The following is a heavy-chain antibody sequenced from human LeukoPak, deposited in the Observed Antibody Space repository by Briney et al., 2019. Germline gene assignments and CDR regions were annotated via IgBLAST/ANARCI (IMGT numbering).Heavy chain of an antibody. CDR3: ARAPRFGELYDYYMDV. D-gene: IGHD3-10*02. CDR2: INHSGCT. CDR1: GGSFSGYY. Sequence: SETLSLTCAVYGGSFSGYYWSWIRQPPGKGLEWIGEINHSGCTNYNPSLKSRVTISVDTSKSQFSLKLSSVTAADTAVYYCARAPRFGELYDYYMDVWGKGTTVTISS. J-gene: IGHJ6*03. V-gene: IGHV4-34*01.